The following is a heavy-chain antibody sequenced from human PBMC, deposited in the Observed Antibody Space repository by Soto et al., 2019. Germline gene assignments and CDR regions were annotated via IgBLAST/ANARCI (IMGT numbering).Heavy chain of an antibody. CDR2: ISSSSSYI. Sequence: EVQLVESGGGLVKPGGSLRLSCAASGFTFSSYSMNWVRQAPGKGLEWVSSISSSSSYIYYADSVKGRFTISRDNAKNSLYLQMNSLRAEDTAVYYCARDHVVGSSAHDYWGQGTLVTVSS. D-gene: IGHD2-15*01. J-gene: IGHJ4*02. V-gene: IGHV3-21*01. CDR1: GFTFSSYS. CDR3: ARDHVVGSSAHDY.